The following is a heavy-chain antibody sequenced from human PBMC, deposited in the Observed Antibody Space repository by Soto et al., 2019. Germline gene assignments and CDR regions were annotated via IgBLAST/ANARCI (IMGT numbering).Heavy chain of an antibody. CDR2: ISSNGVSM. CDR1: GFTFSDYY. V-gene: IGHV3-11*01. J-gene: IGHJ6*02. Sequence: GGSLRLSCVASGFTFSDYYMTWIRQAPRTGLEWVSYISSNGVSMYYGDSVKGRFTISRDDAENSLHLQMNSLRAEDTAVYYCARLASLGHPYYFGMDVWGQGTTVTVSS. CDR3: ARLASLGHPYYFGMDV.